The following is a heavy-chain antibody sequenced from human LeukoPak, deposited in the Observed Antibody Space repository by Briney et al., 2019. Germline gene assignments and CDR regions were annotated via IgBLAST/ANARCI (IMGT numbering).Heavy chain of an antibody. CDR1: GFTFSSYA. J-gene: IGHJ4*02. D-gene: IGHD3-3*01. CDR3: AKDRKRITIFGVVIISNPNSLDY. V-gene: IGHV3-23*01. Sequence: GESLKISCAASGFTFSSYAMSWVRQAPGKGLEWVSAISGSGGSTYYADSVKGRFTIPRENSKTTLYLQMNSLRAEDTAVYYFAKDRKRITIFGVVIISNPNSLDYWGQGTLVTVSS. CDR2: ISGSGGST.